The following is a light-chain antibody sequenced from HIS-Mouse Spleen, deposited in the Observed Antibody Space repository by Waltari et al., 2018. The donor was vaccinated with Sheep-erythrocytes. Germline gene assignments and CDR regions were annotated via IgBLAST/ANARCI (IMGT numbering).Light chain of an antibody. J-gene: IGLJ3*02. Sequence: QSALTQPRSVSGSPGQSVTISCTGTSSDVGGYNYVSWYQQHPGNAPKLMIYDLTGVPDGFSGSKSGNTASLTISGLQAEDEADYYCCSYAGSYTWVFGGGTKLTVL. CDR1: SSDVGGYNY. V-gene: IGLV2-11*01. CDR2: DLT. CDR3: CSYAGSYTWV.